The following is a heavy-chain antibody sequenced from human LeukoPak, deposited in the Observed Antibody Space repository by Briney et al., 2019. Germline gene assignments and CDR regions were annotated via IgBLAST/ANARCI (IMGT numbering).Heavy chain of an antibody. CDR1: GYTFTGYW. J-gene: IGHJ5*02. Sequence: ASVKVSCKASGYTFTGYWMHWVRQAPGQGPEWMGVISPSGGSTIYAQKFKGRVTLTRDMSTSTDYLELSSLRSEDTAVYYCARDNSVGDIAWWFDPWGQGTLVTVSS. V-gene: IGHV1-46*01. CDR3: ARDNSVGDIAWWFDP. CDR2: ISPSGGST. D-gene: IGHD2-15*01.